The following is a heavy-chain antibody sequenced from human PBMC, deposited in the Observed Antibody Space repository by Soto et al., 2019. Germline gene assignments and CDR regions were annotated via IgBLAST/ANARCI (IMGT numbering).Heavy chain of an antibody. D-gene: IGHD3-10*01. V-gene: IGHV5-51*01. J-gene: IGHJ4*02. CDR3: ARNPTFDF. CDR2: IFPGDSDT. Sequence: GESLKISCKGSGYSFTTYWIGWVRQMPGKGLEWMGIIFPGDSDTRYSPSFQGQVTISADKSINTAYLQWNSLRASDTAMCYCARNPTFDFWGQGTQVTVSS. CDR1: GYSFTTYW.